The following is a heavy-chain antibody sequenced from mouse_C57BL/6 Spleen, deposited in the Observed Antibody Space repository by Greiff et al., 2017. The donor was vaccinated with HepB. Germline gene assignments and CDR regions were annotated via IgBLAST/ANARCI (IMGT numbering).Heavy chain of an antibody. CDR3: ARWGTTVVATRYFDV. J-gene: IGHJ1*03. V-gene: IGHV1-39*01. D-gene: IGHD1-1*01. CDR1: GYSFTDYN. CDR2: INPNYGTT. Sequence: VQLKESGPELVKPGASVKISCKASGYSFTDYNMNWVKQSNGKSLEWIGVINPNYGTTSYNQKFKGKATLTVDQSSSTAYMQLNSLTSEDSAVYYCARWGTTVVATRYFDVWGTGTTVTVSS.